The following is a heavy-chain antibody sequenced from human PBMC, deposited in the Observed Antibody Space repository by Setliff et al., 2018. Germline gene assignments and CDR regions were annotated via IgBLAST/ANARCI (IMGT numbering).Heavy chain of an antibody. Sequence: GGSLRLSCAASGFTFSSYARSWVRQAPGKGLEWVSAMSASGTSTYHADSVKGRFTISRDNSKNTLYLQMNSLRAEDTAVYYCAKALTTVRGGPFDYWGQGTLVTVSS. CDR1: GFTFSSYA. J-gene: IGHJ4*02. CDR3: AKALTTVRGGPFDY. V-gene: IGHV3-23*01. D-gene: IGHD3-10*01. CDR2: MSASGTST.